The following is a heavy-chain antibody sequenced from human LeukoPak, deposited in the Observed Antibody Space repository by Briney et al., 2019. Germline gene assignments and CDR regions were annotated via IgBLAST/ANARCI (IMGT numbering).Heavy chain of an antibody. CDR1: GFTFSSYG. V-gene: IGHV3-30*18. CDR3: VKGVHSSGWSMYFDY. J-gene: IGHJ4*02. D-gene: IGHD6-19*01. Sequence: PGRSLRLSCAASGFTFSSYGMHWVRQAPGKGLEWVAVISYNGFNTYYADSVKGRFTISRDNSKNTLYLQMNSLRAEDTAVYYCVKGVHSSGWSMYFDYWGQGTLVTVSS. CDR2: ISYNGFNT.